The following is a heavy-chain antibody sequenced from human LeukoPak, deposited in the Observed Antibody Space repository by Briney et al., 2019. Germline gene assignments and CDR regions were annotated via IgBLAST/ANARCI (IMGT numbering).Heavy chain of an antibody. J-gene: IGHJ3*02. Sequence: ASVKVSCKASGYTFTSCDINWVRQATGQGLEWMGWMNPNSGNTGYAQKFQGRVTITRNTSISTAYMELSSLRSEDTAVYYCAREGVGASPVGEAAFDIWGQGTMVTVSS. D-gene: IGHD1-26*01. CDR2: MNPNSGNT. CDR1: GYTFTSCD. CDR3: AREGVGASPVGEAAFDI. V-gene: IGHV1-8*03.